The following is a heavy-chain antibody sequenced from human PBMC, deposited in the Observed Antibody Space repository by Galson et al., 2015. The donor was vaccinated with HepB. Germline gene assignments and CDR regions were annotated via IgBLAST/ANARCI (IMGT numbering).Heavy chain of an antibody. CDR2: ISSNGGST. J-gene: IGHJ3*02. Sequence: SLRLSCAASGFTFSSYAMHWVRQAPGKGLEYVSAISSNGGSTYYADSVKGRFTISRDNSKNTLYLQMSSLRAEDTAVYYCVKDYLPGSMITFGGVIVIRDRAFDIWGQGTMVTVSS. CDR1: GFTFSSYA. V-gene: IGHV3-64D*06. CDR3: VKDYLPGSMITFGGVIVIRDRAFDI. D-gene: IGHD3-16*02.